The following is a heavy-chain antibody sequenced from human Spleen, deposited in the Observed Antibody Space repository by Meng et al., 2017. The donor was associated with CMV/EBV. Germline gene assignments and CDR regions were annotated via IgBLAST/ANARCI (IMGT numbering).Heavy chain of an antibody. CDR2: IDPKSGVT. Sequence: ASGSTFTDYYMHWVRQAPGQGLEWMGWIDPKSGVTNYAQKFQGRVTMTRDTSISTAYMELSRLRSDDTAVYYCVVQYSSTWYFFDYWGQGTLVTVSS. J-gene: IGHJ4*02. CDR1: GSTFTDYY. D-gene: IGHD6-13*01. V-gene: IGHV1-2*02. CDR3: VVQYSSTWYFFDY.